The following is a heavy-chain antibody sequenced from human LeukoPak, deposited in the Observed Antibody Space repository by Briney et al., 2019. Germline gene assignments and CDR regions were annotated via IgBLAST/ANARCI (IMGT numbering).Heavy chain of an antibody. J-gene: IGHJ4*02. CDR2: ISGGGGST. V-gene: IGHV3-23*01. CDR3: AKDLRGSGITYYFDY. Sequence: GGSLRLSCAASGFTFSSYAMSWVRQAPGKGLEWVSAISGGGGSTYYADSVKGRFTISRDNSKNTLYLQMNSLRAEDTAVYYCAKDLRGSGITYYFDYWGQGTLVTVSS. D-gene: IGHD3-10*01. CDR1: GFTFSSYA.